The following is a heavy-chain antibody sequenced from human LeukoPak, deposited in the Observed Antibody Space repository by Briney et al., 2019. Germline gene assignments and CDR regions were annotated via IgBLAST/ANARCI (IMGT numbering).Heavy chain of an antibody. D-gene: IGHD6-25*01. J-gene: IGHJ4*02. CDR3: ARRGRNSSGWQDYL. CDR2: IYHTGST. CDR1: GGSISSYY. Sequence: SETLSLTCTVSGGSISSYYWSWIRQPPGKGLEWIANIYHTGSTNCNPSLSSRVTISIDTAKNQFSLKLTSVTAADTVVYYCARRGRNSSGWQDYLWGQGTLVTVSS. V-gene: IGHV4-59*01.